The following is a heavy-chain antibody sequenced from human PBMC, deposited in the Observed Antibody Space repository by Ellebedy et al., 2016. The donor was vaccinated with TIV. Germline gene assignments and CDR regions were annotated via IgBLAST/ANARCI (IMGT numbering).Heavy chain of an antibody. V-gene: IGHV1-69*13. CDR3: ARDPGAYYDSSGYWDY. J-gene: IGHJ4*02. CDR1: GGTFSSYA. D-gene: IGHD3-22*01. CDR2: IIPIFGTA. Sequence: SVKVSXXASGGTFSSYAISWVRQAPGQGLEWMGGIIPIFGTANYAQKFQGRVTITADESTSTAYMELSSLRSEDTAVYYCARDPGAYYDSSGYWDYWGQGTLVTVSS.